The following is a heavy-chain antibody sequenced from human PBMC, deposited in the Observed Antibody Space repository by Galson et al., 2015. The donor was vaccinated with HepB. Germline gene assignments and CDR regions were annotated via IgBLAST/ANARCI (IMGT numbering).Heavy chain of an antibody. Sequence: SLRLSCAASGFTFSSYAMSWVRQAPGKGLEWVAFIRYDGSNKYYADSVKGRFTISRDNSKNTLYLQMNSLRAEDTAVYYCASPDYGDYDWCFDYWGQGTLVTVSS. V-gene: IGHV3-30*02. CDR2: IRYDGSNK. CDR1: GFTFSSYA. D-gene: IGHD4-17*01. CDR3: ASPDYGDYDWCFDY. J-gene: IGHJ4*02.